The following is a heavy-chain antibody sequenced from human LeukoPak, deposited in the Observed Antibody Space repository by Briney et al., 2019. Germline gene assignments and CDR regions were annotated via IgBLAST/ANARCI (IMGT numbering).Heavy chain of an antibody. J-gene: IGHJ4*02. CDR3: ARDDTVTTCLDY. D-gene: IGHD4-17*01. Sequence: GASVKVSCKASGYTFIDYYIHWVRQAPGQGLEWMGWIDPNSGGTNYAQKFQGRVTMTRDTSISTAYMELSRLRSDDTAVYYCARDDTVTTCLDYWGQGTLVTVSS. V-gene: IGHV1-2*02. CDR1: GYTFIDYY. CDR2: IDPNSGGT.